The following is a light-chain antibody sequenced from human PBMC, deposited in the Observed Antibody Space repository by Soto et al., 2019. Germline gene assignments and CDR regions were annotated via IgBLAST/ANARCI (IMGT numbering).Light chain of an antibody. Sequence: RLTLSPPFHPASTLPSVIFSCLMSQSIGSYLAWYQQKPGKAPELLIYDASTLQSGVPSRFSGSGSGTDFTLTISSLQPDDFATYYCQQYNSYSGTFGRGTKVDIK. CDR2: DAS. CDR1: QSIGSY. CDR3: QQYNSYSGT. J-gene: IGKJ3*01. V-gene: IGKV1D-8*02.